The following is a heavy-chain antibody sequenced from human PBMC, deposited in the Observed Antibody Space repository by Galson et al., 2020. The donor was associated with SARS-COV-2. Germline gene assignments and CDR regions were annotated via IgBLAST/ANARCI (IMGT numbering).Heavy chain of an antibody. CDR1: GFTFTTSA. CDR2: IAVGSGKT. V-gene: IGHV1-58*01. Sequence: SVTVSCKASGFTFTTSAVQRLRQARGQRLERIGWIAVGSGKTNYAQKFQERVTITRDMSTSTAYMELSSLRYEDTAVYYCAAFVARPVYWGQGTLVTVSS. J-gene: IGHJ4*02. D-gene: IGHD6-6*01. CDR3: AAFVARPVY.